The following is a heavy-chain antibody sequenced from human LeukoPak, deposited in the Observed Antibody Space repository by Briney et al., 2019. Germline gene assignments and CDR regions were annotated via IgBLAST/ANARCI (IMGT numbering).Heavy chain of an antibody. CDR1: GGSINTNNYY. J-gene: IGHJ4*02. V-gene: IGHV4-39*01. D-gene: IGHD1-26*01. CDR2: TYYSGST. CDR3: ARHQGGSYFSAFDY. Sequence: PSETLSLTCTVSGGSINTNNYYWGWIRQPPGKGLEWIGTTYYSGSTFYNPSLNSRVTISVDTSKNQFSLKLSSVTAADTAEYYCARHQGGSYFSAFDYWGQGTLVTVSS.